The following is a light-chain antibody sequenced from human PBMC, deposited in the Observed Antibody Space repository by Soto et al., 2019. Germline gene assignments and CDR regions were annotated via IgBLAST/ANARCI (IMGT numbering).Light chain of an antibody. V-gene: IGKV3-15*01. Sequence: VMTQSPATLSVSPGDTATLSCRASQSVSGSLAWYQQKPGQPPRLLIYGSSTRATGVPARFSGSGSGTEFTLTISRLQSEDFAVYYCQQYGSSPWTFGQGTKVDIK. CDR1: QSVSGS. CDR2: GSS. J-gene: IGKJ1*01. CDR3: QQYGSSPWT.